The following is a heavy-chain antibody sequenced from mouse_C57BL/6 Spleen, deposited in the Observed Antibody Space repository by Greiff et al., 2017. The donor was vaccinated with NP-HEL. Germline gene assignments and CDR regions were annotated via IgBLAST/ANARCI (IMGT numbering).Heavy chain of an antibody. CDR3: ARRSSYAMDY. CDR1: GFTFSSYA. J-gene: IGHJ4*01. Sequence: EVKLVESGGGLVKPGGSLKLSCAASGFTFSSYAMSWVRQTPEKRLEWVATISDGGSYTYYPDNVKGRFTISRDNAKNNLYLQMSHLKSEDTAMYYCARRSSYAMDYWGQGTSVTVSS. V-gene: IGHV5-4*03. D-gene: IGHD1-1*01. CDR2: ISDGGSYT.